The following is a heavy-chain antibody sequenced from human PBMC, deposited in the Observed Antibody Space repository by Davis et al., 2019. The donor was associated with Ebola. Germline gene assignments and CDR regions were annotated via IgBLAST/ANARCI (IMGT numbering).Heavy chain of an antibody. V-gene: IGHV3-43D*03. CDR2: ISLDGGST. Sequence: GESLKISCAASGFTFDDYAMHWVRQAPGKGLEWVSLISLDGGSTYYADSVKGRFTISRDNSKNSLYLQMNSLRAEDTALYYCAKAHHKYSSGWYGYYFDYWGQGTLVTVSS. CDR3: AKAHHKYSSGWYGYYFDY. J-gene: IGHJ4*02. D-gene: IGHD6-19*01. CDR1: GFTFDDYA.